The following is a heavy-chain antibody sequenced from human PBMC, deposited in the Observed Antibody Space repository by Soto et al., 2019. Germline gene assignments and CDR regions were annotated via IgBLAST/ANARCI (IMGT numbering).Heavy chain of an antibody. CDR2: IYYSGST. J-gene: IGHJ4*02. V-gene: IGHV4-59*08. D-gene: IGHD6-13*01. CDR1: GGSISSYY. CDR3: ARHEWQLVFDY. Sequence: SETLSLTCTVSGGSISSYYWSWIRQPPGKGLEWIGYIYYSGSTNYNPSLKSRVTISVDTSKNQFSLKLSSVTAADTAVYYCARHEWQLVFDYWGQGTLVTVS.